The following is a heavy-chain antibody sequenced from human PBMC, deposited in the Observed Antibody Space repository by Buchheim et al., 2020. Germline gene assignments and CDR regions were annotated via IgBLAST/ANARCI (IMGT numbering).Heavy chain of an antibody. CDR1: GFTFSSYG. V-gene: IGHV3-33*05. J-gene: IGHJ6*02. D-gene: IGHD3-16*02. CDR2: MLYDGSNK. CDR3: ARDRFADHVWGTYRYMDV. Sequence: QVQLVESGGGVVQPGRSLRLSCAASGFTFSSYGMHWVRQAPGKGLEWVAIMLYDGSNKYYAESVKDRFTISREISKKTPYLQMNSLRAEDTAVYYCARDRFADHVWGTYRYMDVWGQGTT.